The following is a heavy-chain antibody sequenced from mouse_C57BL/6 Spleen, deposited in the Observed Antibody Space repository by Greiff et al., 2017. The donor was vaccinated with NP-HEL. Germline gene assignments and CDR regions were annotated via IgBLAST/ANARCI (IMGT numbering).Heavy chain of an antibody. D-gene: IGHD1-1*01. CDR2: INPYNGGT. V-gene: IGHV1-19*01. CDR1: GYTFTDYY. CDR3: ARYGGSSYGLDY. J-gene: IGHJ2*01. Sequence: VHVKQSGPVLVKPGASVKMSCKASGYTFTDYYMNWVKQSHGKSLEWIGVINPYNGGTSYNQKFKGKATLTVDKSSSTAYMELNSLTSEDSAVYYCARYGGSSYGLDYWGQGTTLTVSS.